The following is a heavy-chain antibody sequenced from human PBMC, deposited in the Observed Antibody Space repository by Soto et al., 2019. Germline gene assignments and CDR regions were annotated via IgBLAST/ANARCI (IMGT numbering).Heavy chain of an antibody. CDR2: ISGSGGST. CDR1: GFTFSSYA. V-gene: IGHV3-23*01. D-gene: IGHD3-16*02. CDR3: AKAGPYYDYVWGSYCSYYYDYGMEV. Sequence: GGSLRLPCAASGFTFSSYAMNWVPQAPGKGLEWVSAISGSGGSTCYADSVRGRLTISRDNSKNTLYLQMDSMRAEDKAVYYCAKAGPYYDYVWGSYCSYYYDYGMEVWGQGTTVTVSS. J-gene: IGHJ6*02.